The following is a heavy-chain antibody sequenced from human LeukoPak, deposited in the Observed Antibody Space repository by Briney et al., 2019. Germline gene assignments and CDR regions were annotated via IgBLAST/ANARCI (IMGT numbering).Heavy chain of an antibody. CDR3: AKDGGIAVAGKEGFDY. J-gene: IGHJ4*02. Sequence: GGSLRLSCAASGFSFTSYTMNWVRQAPGKGLEWVSSISSTSSDIHYADSVKGRFTISRDNAKNSLYLQMNSLKPEDTAVYYCAKDGGIAVAGKEGFDYWGQGTLVTVSS. CDR1: GFSFTSYT. D-gene: IGHD6-19*01. V-gene: IGHV3-21*01. CDR2: ISSTSSDI.